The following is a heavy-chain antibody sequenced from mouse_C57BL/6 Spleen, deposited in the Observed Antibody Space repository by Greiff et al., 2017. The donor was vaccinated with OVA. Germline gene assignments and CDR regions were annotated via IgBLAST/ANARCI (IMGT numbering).Heavy chain of an antibody. CDR3: TRDGAHFDY. CDR1: GFTFSSYA. Sequence: DVHLVESGEGLVKPGGSLKLSCAASGFTFSSYAMSWVRQTPEKRLEWVAYISSGGDYIYYADTVKGRFTISRDNARNTLYLQMSSLKSEDTAMYYCTRDGAHFDYWGQGTTLTVSS. J-gene: IGHJ2*01. CDR2: ISSGGDYI. V-gene: IGHV5-9-1*02. D-gene: IGHD1-1*02.